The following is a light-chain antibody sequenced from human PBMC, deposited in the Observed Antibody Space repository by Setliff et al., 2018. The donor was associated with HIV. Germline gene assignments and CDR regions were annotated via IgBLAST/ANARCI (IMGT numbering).Light chain of an antibody. Sequence: ELTQPPSVSVAPGKTAKITCGGSNIGGKSVHWYQQKPGQAPVLVVYDDSDRPSGIPERFSGSNSGNTATLTISGVEAGDEADYYCQVWDNNSDHVVFGGGTKVTVL. CDR2: DDS. J-gene: IGLJ2*01. CDR3: QVWDNNSDHVV. V-gene: IGLV3-21*03. CDR1: NIGGKS.